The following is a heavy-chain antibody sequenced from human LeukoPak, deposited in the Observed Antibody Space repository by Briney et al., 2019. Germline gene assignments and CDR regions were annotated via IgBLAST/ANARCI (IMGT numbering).Heavy chain of an antibody. CDR1: GGSISSGGYS. V-gene: IGHV4-30-2*01. Sequence: SQTLSLTCAVSGGSISSGGYSWSWIRQPPGKGLEWIGYIYHSGSTNYNPSLKSRVTISVDTSKNQFSLKLSSVTAADTAVYYCARGDIVVVVAAPRGGLRGRPLDYWGQGTLVTVSS. CDR3: ARGDIVVVVAAPRGGLRGRPLDY. CDR2: IYHSGST. J-gene: IGHJ4*02. D-gene: IGHD2-15*01.